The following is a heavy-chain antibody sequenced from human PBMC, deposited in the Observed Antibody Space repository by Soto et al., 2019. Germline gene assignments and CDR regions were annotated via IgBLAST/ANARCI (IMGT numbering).Heavy chain of an antibody. D-gene: IGHD4-17*01. J-gene: IGHJ5*02. CDR3: AKDVDDYGAYEGELSRNWFDP. CDR1: GFTFSSYG. V-gene: IGHV3-30*18. Sequence: QVQLVESGGGVVQPGRSLRLSCAASGFTFSSYGMHWVRQAPGKGLEWVAVISYDGSNKYYADSVKGRFTISRDNSKNXLXLXXTCPRAEDTAVYYCAKDVDDYGAYEGELSRNWFDPWGQGTLVTVSS. CDR2: ISYDGSNK.